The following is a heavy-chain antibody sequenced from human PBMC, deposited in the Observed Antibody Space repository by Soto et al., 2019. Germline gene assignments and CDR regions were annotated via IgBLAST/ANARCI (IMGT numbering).Heavy chain of an antibody. CDR3: ARDGDRRYYYGMDV. Sequence: GGSLRLSCAASGFTFSSYNMNWVRLAPGKGLEWVSSISSSSSYIYYADSVKGRFTISRDNSKNTLYLQMNSLRAEDTAVYYCARDGDRRYYYGMDVWGQGTTVTVSS. J-gene: IGHJ6*02. CDR2: ISSSSSYI. V-gene: IGHV3-21*04. CDR1: GFTFSSYN. D-gene: IGHD7-27*01.